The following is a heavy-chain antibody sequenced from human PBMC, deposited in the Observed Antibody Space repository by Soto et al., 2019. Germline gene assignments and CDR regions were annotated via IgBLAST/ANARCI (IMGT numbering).Heavy chain of an antibody. Sequence: SETLSLDCGVYGGSFIGYYWSWIRQPPGKGLEWIGEVNHRGSTTYNASVKSRVTISVDTPNNQFSLKLTSVTAADTAVYYCAGTGPTYAFDVWGQGTLVTVSS. CDR2: VNHRGST. CDR3: AGTGPTYAFDV. CDR1: GGSFIGYY. J-gene: IGHJ3*01. D-gene: IGHD3-9*01. V-gene: IGHV4-34*01.